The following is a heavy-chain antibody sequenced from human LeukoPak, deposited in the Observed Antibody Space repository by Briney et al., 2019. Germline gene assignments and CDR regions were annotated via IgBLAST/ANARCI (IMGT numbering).Heavy chain of an antibody. J-gene: IGHJ4*01. CDR2: IYPGDSDT. V-gene: IGHV5-51*01. CDR1: GYSFTTYW. Sequence: GESLQISCQGSGYSFTTYWIGWVRQMPGKGLEWMGIIYPGDSDTRYSPSFQGQVTISADKSISTAYLQWSSLKASDTAIYYCAEQATYCCSTRCFFDQWGQGTLVTVSS. CDR3: AEQATYCCSTRCFFDQ. D-gene: IGHD2-2*01.